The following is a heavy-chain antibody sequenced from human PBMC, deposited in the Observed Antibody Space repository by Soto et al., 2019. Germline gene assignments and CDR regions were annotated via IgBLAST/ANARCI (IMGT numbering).Heavy chain of an antibody. CDR2: IRSKANSYAT. CDR3: TSVNSGPRPYYYYYMDV. V-gene: IGHV3-73*01. D-gene: IGHD5-12*01. CDR1: GFTFSGSA. Sequence: GGSLRLSCAASGFTFSGSAMHWVCQASGKGLEWVGRIRSKANSYATAYAASVKGRFTISRDDSKNTAYLQMNSLKTEDTAVYFCTSVNSGPRPYYYYYMDVWGKRTTVTVSS. J-gene: IGHJ6*03.